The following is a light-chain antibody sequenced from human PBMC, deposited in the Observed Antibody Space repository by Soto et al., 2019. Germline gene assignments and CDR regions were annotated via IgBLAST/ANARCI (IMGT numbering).Light chain of an antibody. Sequence: EIVLTQSPATLSLSPGERATLSCRASQSVSTYLAWYQQKPGQAPRLLIYDASNRATGIPARFTGSGSGTDFTLTISNLEPEDFAVYYCQQRRNWPRLAFGGGTKVEIK. CDR2: DAS. CDR3: QQRRNWPRLA. V-gene: IGKV3-11*01. CDR1: QSVSTY. J-gene: IGKJ4*01.